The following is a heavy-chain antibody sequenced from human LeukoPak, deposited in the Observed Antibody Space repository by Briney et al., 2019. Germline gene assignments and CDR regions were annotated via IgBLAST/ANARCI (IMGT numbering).Heavy chain of an antibody. V-gene: IGHV4-59*01. CDR1: GGSFSNSY. Sequence: SETLSLTCAVYGGSFSNSYWSWIRQPPGKWLEWIGYIYYSGGTNYSPSLKSRVTVSVDTSKNQFSLKLSSVTAADTAVYYCARAALYCSGGSCYPSTFDYWGQGTLVTVSS. J-gene: IGHJ4*02. D-gene: IGHD2-15*01. CDR3: ARAALYCSGGSCYPSTFDY. CDR2: IYYSGGT.